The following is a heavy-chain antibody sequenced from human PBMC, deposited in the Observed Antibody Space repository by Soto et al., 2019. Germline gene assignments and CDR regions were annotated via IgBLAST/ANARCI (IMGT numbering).Heavy chain of an antibody. Sequence: EVQLLESGGGLVQPGGSLRLSCAASGFTFTTYTMSWVRQAPGKGLEWVSAITGSGASTYYADSVKGRFTISRDNSKNTLYLQMNSLRAEDTAVYYCSKNSAATLRVGYDYWGQGTLVTVSS. D-gene: IGHD6-25*01. CDR1: GFTFTTYT. CDR3: SKNSAATLRVGYDY. V-gene: IGHV3-23*01. J-gene: IGHJ4*02. CDR2: ITGSGAST.